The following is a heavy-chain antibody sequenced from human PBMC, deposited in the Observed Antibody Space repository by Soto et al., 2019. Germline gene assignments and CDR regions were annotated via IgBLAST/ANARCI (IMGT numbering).Heavy chain of an antibody. CDR3: ARHHGPTTSENWFDP. D-gene: IGHD5-12*01. Sequence: ASVKVSCKASGYTFFTYDISWVRQAPGQGLEWMGWISAYSGDTKYAQKFQGRVTMTTDTSTTTAYLELRSLRSDDTAVYYCARHHGPTTSENWFDPWGQGTLVTVSS. CDR2: ISAYSGDT. V-gene: IGHV1-18*01. J-gene: IGHJ5*02. CDR1: GYTFFTYD.